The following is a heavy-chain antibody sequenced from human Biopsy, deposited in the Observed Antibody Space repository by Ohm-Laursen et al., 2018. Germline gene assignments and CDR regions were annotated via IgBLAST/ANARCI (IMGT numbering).Heavy chain of an antibody. CDR1: EDSVSSNRAA. D-gene: IGHD2-21*02. V-gene: IGHV6-1*01. CDR2: TFYRAKWYT. Sequence: QTLSLTCAISEDSVSSNRAAWNWIRQSPSRGLEWLGRTFYRAKWYTDFAVSVKSRITLTPDPSTNQFSLQLNSVTPDDTAVYYCARSGSDSLNYYFDFWGQGTLVTVSS. CDR3: ARSGSDSLNYYFDF. J-gene: IGHJ4*02.